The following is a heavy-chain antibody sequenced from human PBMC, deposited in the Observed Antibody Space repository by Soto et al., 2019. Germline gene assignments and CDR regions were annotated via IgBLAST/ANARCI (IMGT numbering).Heavy chain of an antibody. CDR1: GFSFSDYW. CDR3: VKAGGYCSSATCYSPRNHYFDS. D-gene: IGHD2-2*01. V-gene: IGHV3-7*03. J-gene: IGHJ4*02. CDR2: IKFDGSEK. Sequence: GGSLRLSCVASGFSFSDYWMSWVRQAPGKGPEWVANIKFDGSEKQYVDSVRGRFSISRDNFRNSLFLQMNSLRAGDTAIYYCVKAGGYCSSATCYSPRNHYFDSWGQGTLVTVSS.